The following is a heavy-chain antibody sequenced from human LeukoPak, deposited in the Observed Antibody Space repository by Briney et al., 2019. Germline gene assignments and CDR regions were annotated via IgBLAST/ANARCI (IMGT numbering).Heavy chain of an antibody. D-gene: IGHD3-3*01. J-gene: IGHJ6*03. V-gene: IGHV1-8*03. CDR3: ARAASRITIFGVVTKGNYYYYMDV. CDR1: GYTFTSYD. Sequence: ASVEVSCKASGYTFTSYDINWVRQATGQGLEWMGWMNPNSGNTGYAQKFQGRVTITRNTSISTAYMELSSLRSEDTAVYYCARAASRITIFGVVTKGNYYYYMDVWGKGTTVTVSS. CDR2: MNPNSGNT.